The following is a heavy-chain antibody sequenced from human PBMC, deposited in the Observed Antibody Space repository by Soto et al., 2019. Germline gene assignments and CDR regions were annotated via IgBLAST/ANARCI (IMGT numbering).Heavy chain of an antibody. Sequence: SETLSLTCTVSGGSISSSSYYWGWIRQPPGKGLEWIGSIYYSGSTYYNPSLKSRVTISVDTSKNQFSLKLSSVTAADPAFYYCARHKYHSSAPSAYSGQGTLDTVAS. CDR2: IYYSGST. CDR3: ARHKYHSSAPSAY. D-gene: IGHD3-22*01. CDR1: GGSISSSSYY. V-gene: IGHV4-39*01. J-gene: IGHJ4*02.